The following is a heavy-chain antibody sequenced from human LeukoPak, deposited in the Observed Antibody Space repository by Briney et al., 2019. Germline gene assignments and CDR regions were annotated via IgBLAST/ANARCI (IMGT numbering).Heavy chain of an antibody. Sequence: PSETLSLTCTVSGGSISSYYWSWIRQPPGKGLEWIGYIYYSGSTNYNPSLKSRVTISVDTSKNQFSLKLSSVTAADTAIYYCARVKTTVTTVFDYWGQGTLVTVSS. J-gene: IGHJ4*02. V-gene: IGHV4-59*08. CDR1: GGSISSYY. CDR2: IYYSGST. D-gene: IGHD4-17*01. CDR3: ARVKTTVTTVFDY.